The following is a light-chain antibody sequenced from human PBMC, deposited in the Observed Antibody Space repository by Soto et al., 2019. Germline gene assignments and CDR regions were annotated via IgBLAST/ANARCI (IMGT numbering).Light chain of an antibody. CDR1: QSVSYSY. J-gene: IGKJ1*01. CDR3: QQHGSSPRT. CDR2: GAS. Sequence: EIVLTQSPGTLSLSPGERATLSCRASQSVSYSYLAWYQQKPGQAPRVLIYGASSRATGIPDRFSGSGSGTDFTLTISRLEPEDFAVYYCQQHGSSPRTFGQGTKVEIK. V-gene: IGKV3-20*01.